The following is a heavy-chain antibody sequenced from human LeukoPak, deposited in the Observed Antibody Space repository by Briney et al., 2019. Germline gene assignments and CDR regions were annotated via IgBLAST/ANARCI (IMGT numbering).Heavy chain of an antibody. V-gene: IGHV3-48*03. CDR1: GFTFSSYE. D-gene: IGHD3-22*01. CDR2: ISSSGSTI. J-gene: IGHJ3*02. Sequence: GGSLRLSCAASGFTFSSYEMNWVRQAPGKGREWVSYISSSGSTIYDADSVKGRFTISRDNAKNSLYLQMNSLRAEDTAVYYCARDDSSGYSSRGVFDIWGQGTMVTVSS. CDR3: ARDDSSGYSSRGVFDI.